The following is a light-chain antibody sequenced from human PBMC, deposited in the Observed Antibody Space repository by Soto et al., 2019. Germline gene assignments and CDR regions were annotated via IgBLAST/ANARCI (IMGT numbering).Light chain of an antibody. CDR2: GAS. CDR3: QQYHTSPVT. CDR1: QRVSSGY. J-gene: IGKJ1*01. V-gene: IGKV3-20*01. Sequence: EIVLTQSPGTPSLSPGERATLSCRASQRVSSGYLAWYQQKPGQTPRLLIYGASGRATGIPDRFSGSGSGTDFTLTISRLEPEDFAVYYCQQYHTSPVTFGQGTKVDIK.